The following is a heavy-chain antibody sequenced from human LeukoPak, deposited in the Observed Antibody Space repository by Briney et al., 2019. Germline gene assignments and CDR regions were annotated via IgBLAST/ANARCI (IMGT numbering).Heavy chain of an antibody. CDR1: GYSISSGYY. V-gene: IGHV4-38-2*01. CDR2: IYHSGST. J-gene: IGHJ4*02. CDR3: ARNSSGIHFDY. D-gene: IGHD3-22*01. Sequence: TSSETLSLTCAVSGYSISSGYYWGWIRQPPGKGLEWIGSIYHSGSTSYKPSLKSRFTISVDTSKNQFSLKLSSVTAADTAVYYCARNSSGIHFDYWGQGTPVTVSS.